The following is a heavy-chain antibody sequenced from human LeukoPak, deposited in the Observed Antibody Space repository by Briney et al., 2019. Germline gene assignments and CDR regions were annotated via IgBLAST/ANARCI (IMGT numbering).Heavy chain of an antibody. Sequence: GRSLRLSCAASGFTFDDYAMHWVRQAPGKGLEWVSGISWNSGSIGYADSVKGRFTISRDNAKNSLYLQMNSPRAEDTALYYCAKGPRTTVTTTLDYWGQGTLVTVSS. CDR3: AKGPRTTVTTTLDY. J-gene: IGHJ4*02. D-gene: IGHD4-17*01. CDR1: GFTFDDYA. V-gene: IGHV3-9*01. CDR2: ISWNSGSI.